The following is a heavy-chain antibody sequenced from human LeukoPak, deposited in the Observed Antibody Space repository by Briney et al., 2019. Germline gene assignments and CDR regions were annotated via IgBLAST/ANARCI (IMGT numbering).Heavy chain of an antibody. J-gene: IGHJ4*02. D-gene: IGHD3-10*01. V-gene: IGHV4-30-2*01. CDR3: ARVIGGFGELDYLDY. CDR2: IYHSGST. CDR1: GGSISSGGYS. Sequence: SETLSLTCAVSGGSISSGGYSWSWIRQPPGKGLEWIGYIYHSGSTYYNPSLKSRVTISVDRSKNQFSLKLSSVTAADTAVYYCARVIGGFGELDYLDYWGQGTLVTVSS.